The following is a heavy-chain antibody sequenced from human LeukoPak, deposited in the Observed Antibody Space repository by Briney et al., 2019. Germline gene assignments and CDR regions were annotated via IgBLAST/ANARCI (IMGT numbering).Heavy chain of an antibody. D-gene: IGHD6-6*01. J-gene: IGHJ5*02. CDR1: GFTFSSYS. V-gene: IGHV3-21*01. CDR3: ARDPEYSSSGNWFDP. Sequence: GGSLRLSCAASGFTFSSYSMNWVRQAPGKGLEWVSSISSSSSYIYYADSVKGRFTISRDNAKNSLYLQMNSLRAEDTAVYYCARDPEYSSSGNWFDPWGQGTLVTVSS. CDR2: ISSSSSYI.